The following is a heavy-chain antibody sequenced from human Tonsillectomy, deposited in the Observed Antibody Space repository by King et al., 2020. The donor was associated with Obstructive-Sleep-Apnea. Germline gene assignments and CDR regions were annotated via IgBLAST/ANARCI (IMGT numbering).Heavy chain of an antibody. D-gene: IGHD3-10*02. J-gene: IGHJ6*02. Sequence: VQLVESGGGVVQPGRSLRLSCAASGFTFSSYAMDWVRQAPGKGLEWVAIISYDGSNKYYADSVKGRFTISRDNSKNTLYLQMDSLGAEDTAVYYCAKDMSDRTYYYYGMDVWGQGTTVTVSS. V-gene: IGHV3-30*18. CDR2: ISYDGSNK. CDR3: AKDMSDRTYYYYGMDV. CDR1: GFTFSSYA.